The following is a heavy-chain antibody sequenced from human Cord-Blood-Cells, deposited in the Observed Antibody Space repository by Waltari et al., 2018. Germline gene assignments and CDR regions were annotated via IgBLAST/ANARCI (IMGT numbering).Heavy chain of an antibody. CDR3: IAAAGQGSHNWFDP. D-gene: IGHD6-13*01. Sequence: QVQLVQSGAEVKKPGDSVKVSCKASGYTFTSYDINRVRHATGQGLEWMGWMNPNSGNTGYAQKFQGRVTMTRNTSISTAYMELSSLRSEDTAVYYCIAAAGQGSHNWFDPWGQGTLVTVSS. J-gene: IGHJ5*02. V-gene: IGHV1-8*01. CDR1: GYTFTSYD. CDR2: MNPNSGNT.